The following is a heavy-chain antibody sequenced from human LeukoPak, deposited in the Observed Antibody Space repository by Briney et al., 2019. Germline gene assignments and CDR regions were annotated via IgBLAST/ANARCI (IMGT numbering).Heavy chain of an antibody. CDR3: ARSRFCDY. CDR1: GFTFSHYW. J-gene: IGHJ4*02. CDR2: IKQDGSEK. Sequence: GGSLRLSCAASGFTFSHYWMNWVRQAPGKGLEWVANIKQDGSEKYYVDSVKGRFTISRDNAKNSLYLQMNSLRAEDTAVYYCARSRFCDYWGQGTLVTVSS. D-gene: IGHD3-3*01. V-gene: IGHV3-7*01.